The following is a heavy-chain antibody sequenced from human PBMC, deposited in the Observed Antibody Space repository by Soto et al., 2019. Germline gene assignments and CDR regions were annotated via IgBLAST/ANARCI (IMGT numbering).Heavy chain of an antibody. CDR3: ARERVVATTCYYYGMDV. J-gene: IGHJ6*02. CDR2: IWYDGSNK. V-gene: IGHV3-33*01. Sequence: QVQLVESGGGVVQPGRSLRLSCAASGFTFSSYGMHWVRQAPGKGLEWVAVIWYDGSNKYYADSVKGRFTISRDNSKNALYLQMNSLRAEDTAVYYCARERVVATTCYYYGMDVWGQGTTVTVSS. CDR1: GFTFSSYG. D-gene: IGHD5-12*01.